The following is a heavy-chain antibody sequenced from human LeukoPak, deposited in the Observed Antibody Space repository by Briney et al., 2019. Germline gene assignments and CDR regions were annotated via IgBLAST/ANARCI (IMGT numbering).Heavy chain of an antibody. CDR2: IYYSGNT. Sequence: SETLSLTCTVSGGSISNYFWSWIRQPPGKGLEWIGYIYYSGNTNYNPSLKSRVTMSVDTSKNQFSLKLSSVTAADTAVYYCARDRWFDPGGQGTLVTVSS. CDR1: GGSISNYF. V-gene: IGHV4-59*01. J-gene: IGHJ5*02. CDR3: ARDRWFDP.